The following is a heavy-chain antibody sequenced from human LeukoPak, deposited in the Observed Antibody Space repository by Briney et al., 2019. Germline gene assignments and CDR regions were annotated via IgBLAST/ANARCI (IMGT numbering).Heavy chain of an antibody. V-gene: IGHV3-30*18. CDR2: ISYDGSNK. D-gene: IGHD2-2*01. Sequence: GRSLRLSCAASGFTFSSYGMHWVRQAPGKGLEWVAVISYDGSNKYYADSVKGRFTISRDNSKNTLYLQMNSLSAEDTAVYYCAKDLLRYIVVVPAAIGYWGQGTLVTVSS. CDR3: AKDLLRYIVVVPAAIGY. J-gene: IGHJ4*02. CDR1: GFTFSSYG.